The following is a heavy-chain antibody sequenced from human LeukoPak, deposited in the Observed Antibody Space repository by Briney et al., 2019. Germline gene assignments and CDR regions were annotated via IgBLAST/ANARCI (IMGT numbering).Heavy chain of an antibody. D-gene: IGHD4-23*01. CDR1: EFTFSSYW. CDR3: AKGNDYGGKRGGTFDY. J-gene: IGHJ4*02. CDR2: INSDGSNT. V-gene: IGHV3-74*01. Sequence: PGGSLRLSCVASEFTFSSYWMHWVRQAPGKGLVWVSRINSDGSNTNYADSVKGRFTISRDNSKNTLYLQMNSLRAEDTAVYYCAKGNDYGGKRGGTFDYWGQGTLVTVSS.